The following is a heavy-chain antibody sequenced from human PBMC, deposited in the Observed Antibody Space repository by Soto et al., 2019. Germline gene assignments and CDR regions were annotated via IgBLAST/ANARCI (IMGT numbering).Heavy chain of an antibody. CDR2: IMPVFPTP. Sequence: QVQLVQSGAEVKKPGSSVKVSCKTSGGTFRTSAISWVRQAPGQGLEWMGGIMPVFPTPDYAQKFQGRVTITSDESTGTAYMQLRSLRSEDTAAYFCARHKDRQKLAADYLLTMAVWGQATTVTVPS. D-gene: IGHD2-15*01. CDR1: GGTFRTSA. J-gene: IGHJ6*01. CDR3: ARHKDRQKLAADYLLTMAV. V-gene: IGHV1-69*05.